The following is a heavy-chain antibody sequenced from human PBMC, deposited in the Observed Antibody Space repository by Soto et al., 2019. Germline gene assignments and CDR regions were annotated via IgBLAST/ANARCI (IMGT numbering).Heavy chain of an antibody. D-gene: IGHD3-16*01. CDR1: GFTFSSYA. V-gene: IGHV3-23*01. CDR2: ISGSGGST. Sequence: GGSLRLSCAASGFTFSSYAMSWVRQAPGKGLEWVSGISGSGGSTYYGPSFQGHVTISTDKSITTAYLQWSSLKASDTAIYYCAKHGAGHGYLDYWGQGTLVTVSS. J-gene: IGHJ4*02. CDR3: AKHGAGHGYLDY.